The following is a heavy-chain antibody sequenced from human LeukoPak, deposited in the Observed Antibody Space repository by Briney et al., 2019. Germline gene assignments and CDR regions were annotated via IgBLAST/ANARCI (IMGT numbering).Heavy chain of an antibody. CDR1: GFAFSRYS. J-gene: IGHJ4*02. Sequence: GGSLRLSCAASGFAFSRYSLNWVRQTPGKGLQWVSSISSSSRYLGYADSVKGRFTISRDNAKNSLYLQMNSLRAEDTAVYYCAREEGLGELSFVLDYWGQGTLVTVSS. D-gene: IGHD3-16*02. CDR2: ISSSSRYL. V-gene: IGHV3-21*01. CDR3: AREEGLGELSFVLDY.